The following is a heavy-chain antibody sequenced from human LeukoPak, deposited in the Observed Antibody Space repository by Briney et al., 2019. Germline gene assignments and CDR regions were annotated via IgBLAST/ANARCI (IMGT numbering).Heavy chain of an antibody. V-gene: IGHV3-7*01. CDR1: GFTVRDYW. J-gene: IGHJ4*02. D-gene: IGHD3-16*01. CDR2: IKEDGSTI. Sequence: PGGSLRLSCAASGFTVRDYWMSWVRQAPGKGLEWVAHIKEDGSTICYADSAKGRFTISRDNAKNSLYLQMNSLRVEDTAVYYCARDGAAFGDDFDYWGQGTLVTVSS. CDR3: ARDGAAFGDDFDY.